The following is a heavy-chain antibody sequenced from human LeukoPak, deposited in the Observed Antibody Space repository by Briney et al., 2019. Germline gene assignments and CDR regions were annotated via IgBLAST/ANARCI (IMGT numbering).Heavy chain of an antibody. Sequence: SQTLSLTCAISGDSVSSNSAAWNWIRQSPSRGLEWLGGTYYRSKWYNDYAVSVKSRITINPDTSKNQFSLQLDSVTPEDRAVYYCERALYNWNDENWFAPGGQGTLVTVSS. CDR2: TYYRSKWYN. V-gene: IGHV6-1*01. CDR1: GDSVSSNSAA. CDR3: ERALYNWNDENWFAP. J-gene: IGHJ5*02. D-gene: IGHD1-1*01.